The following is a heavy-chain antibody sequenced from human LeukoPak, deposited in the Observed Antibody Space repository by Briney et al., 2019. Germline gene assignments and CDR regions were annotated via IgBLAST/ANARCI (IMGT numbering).Heavy chain of an antibody. D-gene: IGHD1/OR15-1a*01. CDR1: GYTFSNYA. CDR3: ARNNNFDAFDI. V-gene: IGHV7-4-1*02. J-gene: IGHJ3*02. CDR2: IHTNTGNP. Sequence: GASVKVSCKASGYTFSNYAMNWVRQAPGQGLEWMGWIHTNTGNPTYGQGFTGRFVFSLDTSVSTAYLQISDIKAEDNAVYYCARNNNFDAFDIWGQGTMVTVSS.